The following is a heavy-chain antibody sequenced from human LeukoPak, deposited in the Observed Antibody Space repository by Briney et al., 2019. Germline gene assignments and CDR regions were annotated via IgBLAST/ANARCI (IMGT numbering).Heavy chain of an antibody. V-gene: IGHV4-59*01. J-gene: IGHJ4*02. CDR1: RGSISDYY. Sequence: SETLFLNCTVSRGSISDYYWSWIRQPPGEGLEWIGYIYYSGSTNYNPSLKSRVTISLDTSKNQFSLNLNSVTAADTAVYYCARELKVGNTGYYFDYWGQGTLVTVSS. CDR3: ARELKVGNTGYYFDY. CDR2: IYYSGST. D-gene: IGHD2/OR15-2a*01.